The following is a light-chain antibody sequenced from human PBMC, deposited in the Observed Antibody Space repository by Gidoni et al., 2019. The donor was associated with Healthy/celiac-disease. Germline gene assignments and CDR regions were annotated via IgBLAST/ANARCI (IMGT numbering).Light chain of an antibody. Sequence: SVTITCRASQSISSYLNWYQQKPGKAPKLLIYAASSLQSGVPSRFSGSGSGTDFTLTISSLQPEDFATYYCQQSYSTPPYTFGQGTKLEIK. CDR1: QSISSY. J-gene: IGKJ2*01. V-gene: IGKV1-39*01. CDR3: QQSYSTPPYT. CDR2: AAS.